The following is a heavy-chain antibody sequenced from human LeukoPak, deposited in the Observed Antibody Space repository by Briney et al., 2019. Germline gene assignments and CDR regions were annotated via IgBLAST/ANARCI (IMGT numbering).Heavy chain of an antibody. CDR2: INPSGGST. CDR1: GYTFTSYY. Sequence: ASVKVSCKASGYTFTSYYMHWVRQAPGQGLEWMGIINPSGGSTSYAQKFQGRVAMTGDTSTSTVYMELSSLRSEDTAVSYCARGSGSYGGEFDYGGQGTLVTVSS. J-gene: IGHJ4*02. V-gene: IGHV1-46*01. D-gene: IGHD1-26*01. CDR3: ARGSGSYGGEFDY.